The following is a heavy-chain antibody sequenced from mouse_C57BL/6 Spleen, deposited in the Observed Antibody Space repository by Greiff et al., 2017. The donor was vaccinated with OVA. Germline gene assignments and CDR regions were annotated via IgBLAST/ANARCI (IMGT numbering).Heavy chain of an antibody. D-gene: IGHD2-5*01. CDR3: AREENSNYLYAMDY. J-gene: IGHJ4*01. Sequence: QVQLQQPGAELVRPGTSVKLSCKASGYTFTSYWMHWVKQRPGQGLEWIGVIDPSDSYTNYNQKFKGKATLTVDTSSSTAYMQLSSLTSEDSAVYYCAREENSNYLYAMDYWGQGTSVTVSS. CDR1: GYTFTSYW. CDR2: IDPSDSYT. V-gene: IGHV1-59*01.